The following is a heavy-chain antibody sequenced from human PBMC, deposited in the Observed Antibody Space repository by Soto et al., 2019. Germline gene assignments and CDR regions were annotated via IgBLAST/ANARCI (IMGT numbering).Heavy chain of an antibody. Sequence: ASVKVSCKASGYTFSNDDINWVRQAPGQGLEWMGWMTPNSGDTDHAQKFQGRLTLTRDTSISTDYMELSSLRSEDTAFYYCAIGGKYGPSYYFDYWGQGALVTVSS. J-gene: IGHJ4*02. CDR3: AIGGKYGPSYYFDY. CDR2: MTPNSGDT. V-gene: IGHV1-8*01. CDR1: GYTFSNDD. D-gene: IGHD3-10*01.